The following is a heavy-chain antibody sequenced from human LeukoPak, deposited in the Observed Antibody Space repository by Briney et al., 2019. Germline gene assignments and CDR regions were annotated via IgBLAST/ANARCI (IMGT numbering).Heavy chain of an antibody. J-gene: IGHJ3*02. CDR3: ARDLRIYDSSGYYAFGI. V-gene: IGHV4-59*01. CDR1: GGSINNYY. CDR2: LYNRGST. D-gene: IGHD3-22*01. Sequence: PSETLSLTCTVSGGSINNYYWSWIRQPPGKGLEWIGYLYNRGSTNYNPSLKSRVTISGDTSKSQFSLKLTSVTAADTAVYYCARDLRIYDSSGYYAFGIWGQGTMVTVSS.